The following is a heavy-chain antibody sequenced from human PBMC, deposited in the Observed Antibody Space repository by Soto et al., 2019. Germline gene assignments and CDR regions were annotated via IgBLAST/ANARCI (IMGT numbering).Heavy chain of an antibody. CDR3: AKEYSGYDDCDY. CDR1: GFTFSSYG. D-gene: IGHD5-12*01. J-gene: IGHJ4*02. Sequence: QMQLVESGGGVVQPGRSLRLSCAASGFTFSSYGMHWVRQAPGKGLEWVALISYDESKKYYADSVKGRFTISRDNSKNTLYLQMNSLRAEDTAVYYCAKEYSGYDDCDYWGQGTLVTVSS. V-gene: IGHV3-30*18. CDR2: ISYDESKK.